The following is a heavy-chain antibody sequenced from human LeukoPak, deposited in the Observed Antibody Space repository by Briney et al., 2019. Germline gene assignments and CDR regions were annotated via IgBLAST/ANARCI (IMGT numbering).Heavy chain of an antibody. J-gene: IGHJ4*02. CDR3: AKDRRSGTVTTLGDY. Sequence: GGSLRLSCAASGFTFSSYAMSWVRQAPGKGLEWVSAISGSGGSTYYADSVKGRFTISRDNSKNTLYLQMNSLRAEDTAVYYCAKDRRSGTVTTLGDYWGQGTLVTVSS. CDR2: ISGSGGST. CDR1: GFTFSSYA. D-gene: IGHD4-17*01. V-gene: IGHV3-23*01.